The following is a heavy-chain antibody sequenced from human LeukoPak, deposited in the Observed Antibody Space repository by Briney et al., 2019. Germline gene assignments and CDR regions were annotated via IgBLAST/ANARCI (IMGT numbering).Heavy chain of an antibody. D-gene: IGHD2-2*01. Sequence: PGGSLRLSCAPSDFTFSNYWMLWVRQAPGKGLVWVSRINNDGSNTNYADSVKGRFTISRDNAKNTLYLQMNSLRAEDTAVYFCARDVDHAPDSWGQGTLVTVSS. CDR1: DFTFSNYW. CDR3: ARDVDHAPDS. J-gene: IGHJ4*02. V-gene: IGHV3-74*01. CDR2: INNDGSNT.